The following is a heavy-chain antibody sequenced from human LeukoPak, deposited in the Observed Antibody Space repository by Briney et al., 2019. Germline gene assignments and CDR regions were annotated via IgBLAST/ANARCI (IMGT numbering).Heavy chain of an antibody. J-gene: IGHJ4*02. CDR1: GYTLTELS. Sequence: ASVKVSCKVSGYTLTELSMHWVRQAPGKGLEWMGGFDPEDGETIYAQKFQGRVTMTEDTSTDTAYMELSSLRSEDTAVYYCATNYIVVVPAAIELDYWGQGTLVTVSS. D-gene: IGHD2-2*02. CDR2: FDPEDGET. CDR3: ATNYIVVVPAAIELDY. V-gene: IGHV1-24*01.